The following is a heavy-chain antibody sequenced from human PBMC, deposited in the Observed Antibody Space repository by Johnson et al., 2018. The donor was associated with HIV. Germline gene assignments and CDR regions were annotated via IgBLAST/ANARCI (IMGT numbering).Heavy chain of an antibody. CDR1: GFAFSTYG. J-gene: IGHJ3*01. V-gene: IGHV3-33*03. CDR3: AKCIWGSSLIDAFDV. CDR2: MLYDGSNK. D-gene: IGHD6-13*01. Sequence: QVQLVESGGGVVQPGRSLRLSCAASGFAFSTYGMHWVRQAPGQGLEWVAVMLYDGSNKFYAASVKGRFTISRDTSKHTLYLQMNGLRVEDTAVYYCAKCIWGSSLIDAFDVWGQGTMVTVSS.